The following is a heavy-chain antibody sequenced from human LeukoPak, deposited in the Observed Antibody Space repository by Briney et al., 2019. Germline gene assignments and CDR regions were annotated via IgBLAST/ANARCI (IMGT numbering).Heavy chain of an antibody. V-gene: IGHV3-23*01. Sequence: GGSLRLSCAASGFTFSCYAMSWVRQAPGKGLEWVSAISGSGGSTYYADSVKGRFTISRDNSKNTLYLQMNSLRAEDTAVYYCAKVRPYYYDSSGYYLYYFDYWGQGTLVTVSS. CDR3: AKVRPYYYDSSGYYLYYFDY. J-gene: IGHJ4*02. D-gene: IGHD3-22*01. CDR1: GFTFSCYA. CDR2: ISGSGGST.